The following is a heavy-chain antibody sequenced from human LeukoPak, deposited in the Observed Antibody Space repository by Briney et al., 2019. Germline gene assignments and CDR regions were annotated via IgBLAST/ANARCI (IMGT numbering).Heavy chain of an antibody. CDR1: GFTFSSNW. V-gene: IGHV3-7*01. Sequence: GGSLRLSCAASGFTFSSNWMSWVRQAPGKGLEWVANIEQDGSEKYYVDSVKGRFTISRDNAKNSLYLQMNSLRAEDTAVYYCASDKIVGASRFDYWGQGTLVTVSS. D-gene: IGHD1-26*01. CDR2: IEQDGSEK. CDR3: ASDKIVGASRFDY. J-gene: IGHJ4*02.